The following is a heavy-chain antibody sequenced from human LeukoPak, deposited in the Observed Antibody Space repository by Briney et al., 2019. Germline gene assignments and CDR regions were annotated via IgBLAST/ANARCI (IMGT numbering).Heavy chain of an antibody. D-gene: IGHD4-17*01. Sequence: PGGSLTLSCAASGFTFSAYSMNWVRQAPGKGLELDSSVSSSSTYIFYADPVKGRFTISRDNAKKSLYLQVKSLRAEDTGVYFCARDGDYRDYEYFDLWGRGTLVTVSS. CDR2: VSSSSTYI. CDR1: GFTFSAYS. CDR3: ARDGDYRDYEYFDL. V-gene: IGHV3-21*01. J-gene: IGHJ2*01.